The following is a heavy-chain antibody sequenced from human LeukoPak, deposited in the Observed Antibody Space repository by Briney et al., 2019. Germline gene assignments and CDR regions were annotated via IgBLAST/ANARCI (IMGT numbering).Heavy chain of an antibody. CDR1: GYTFTSYG. Sequence: GASVKVSCKASGYTFTSYGISWVRQALGQGLEWMGWISAYNGNTNYAQKLQGRVTMTTDTSTSTAYMELRSLRSDDTAVYYCARTWAYYDILTGYSGFDYWGQGTLVTVSS. CDR2: ISAYNGNT. CDR3: ARTWAYYDILTGYSGFDY. J-gene: IGHJ4*02. V-gene: IGHV1-18*01. D-gene: IGHD3-9*01.